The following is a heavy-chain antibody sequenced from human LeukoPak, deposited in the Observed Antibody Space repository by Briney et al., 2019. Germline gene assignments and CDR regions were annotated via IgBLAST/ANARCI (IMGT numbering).Heavy chain of an antibody. J-gene: IGHJ6*02. D-gene: IGHD5-18*01. V-gene: IGHV3-49*04. CDR2: IRSKAYRGTI. CDR3: TRGPIQLWFYYGMDV. CDR1: GFTFGDHA. Sequence: QAGGSLRLSCIASGFTFGDHAMSWVRQAPGKGLEWVGFIRSKAYRGTIEYAASVKGRFTISRDDSKSNAYLQMNSLKIEDTAVYYCTRGPIQLWFYYGMDVWGQGTTVIVSS.